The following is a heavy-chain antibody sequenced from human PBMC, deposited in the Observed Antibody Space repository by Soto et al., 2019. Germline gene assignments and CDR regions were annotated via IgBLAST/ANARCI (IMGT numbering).Heavy chain of an antibody. D-gene: IGHD3-9*01. V-gene: IGHV1-18*01. Sequence: HVQLVQSGAEVKKPGASVKVSCKASGYTFSSYVIHLVRQAPEQGLEWMGWPSGYNANTKHAQKVPGRVPITTDTSTSTGYMELRSRTTDDTAGYYCARGMEDSDWSSAEYLQHCGQVTLVTVSS. CDR2: PSGYNANT. CDR1: GYTFSSYV. CDR3: ARGMEDSDWSSAEYLQH. J-gene: IGHJ1*01.